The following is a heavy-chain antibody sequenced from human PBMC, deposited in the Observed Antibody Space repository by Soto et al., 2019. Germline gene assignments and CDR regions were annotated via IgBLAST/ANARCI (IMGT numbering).Heavy chain of an antibody. CDR1: GYNFNTFW. V-gene: IGHV5-10-1*03. Sequence: EVQLVQSGAEVKKPGESLKISCKGSGYNFNTFWISWLRQMPGKGLEWMGRIDPSDSYSDYSPTFKGHVSISSDKSVTTAYLTWSSLKASDTAIYYCVRLDGASPDALDFWGQGTMVTVSS. J-gene: IGHJ3*01. D-gene: IGHD2-2*01. CDR3: VRLDGASPDALDF. CDR2: IDPSDSYS.